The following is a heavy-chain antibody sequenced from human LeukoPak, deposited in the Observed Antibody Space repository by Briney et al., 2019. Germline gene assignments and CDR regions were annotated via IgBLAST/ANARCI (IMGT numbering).Heavy chain of an antibody. Sequence: ASVKVSCKASGGTFSSYAISWVRQAPGQGLEWMGGIIPIFATANYAQKFQGRVTITADESTSTAYMELSSLRSEDTAVYYCARDGSRDGYNYPYWGQGTLVTVSS. J-gene: IGHJ4*02. CDR3: ARDGSRDGYNYPY. CDR1: GGTFSSYA. D-gene: IGHD5-24*01. CDR2: IIPIFATA. V-gene: IGHV1-69*13.